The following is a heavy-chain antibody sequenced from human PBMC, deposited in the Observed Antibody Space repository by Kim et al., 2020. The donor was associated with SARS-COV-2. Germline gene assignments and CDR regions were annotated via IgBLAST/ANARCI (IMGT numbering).Heavy chain of an antibody. CDR1: GFTFNNYW. J-gene: IGHJ3*02. D-gene: IGHD3-16*01. V-gene: IGHV3-7*03. CDR2: INPDGSAK. CDR3: ARDIRGSKDSFDI. Sequence: GGSLRLSCVDSGFTFNNYWMSWVRQAPGEGLECVANINPDGSAKYYVGSVKGRFTVSRDNAENSLYLQMSSLRAEDTAVYYCARDIRGSKDSFDIWGQGTMVTVSS.